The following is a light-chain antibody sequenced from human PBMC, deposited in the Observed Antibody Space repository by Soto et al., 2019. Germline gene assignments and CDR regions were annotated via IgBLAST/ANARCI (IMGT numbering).Light chain of an antibody. V-gene: IGKV3-20*01. Sequence: EIVLTQSPGTLSLSPGERATLSCRASQSVSSSYLAWYQQKPGQAPRLLIYGASSRATGIPDRFSGSGSGTDCTLTISRLEPEDFAVYYCQQYGSSLYTLGQWTKLEIK. CDR1: QSVSSSY. CDR3: QQYGSSLYT. CDR2: GAS. J-gene: IGKJ2*01.